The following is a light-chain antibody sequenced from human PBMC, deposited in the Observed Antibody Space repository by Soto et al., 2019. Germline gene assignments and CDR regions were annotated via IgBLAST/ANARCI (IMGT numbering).Light chain of an antibody. J-gene: IGLJ3*02. Sequence: QSVLTQPPSVSAAPGQKVTISCSGSSSNIGNNYVSWYQQLPGTAPKLLIYENNKRPSGIPDRFSGSKSGTSATLGITGLQTGVEADYYCGTWDSSLSAGWVFGGGTKVTVL. CDR3: GTWDSSLSAGWV. V-gene: IGLV1-51*02. CDR2: ENN. CDR1: SSNIGNNY.